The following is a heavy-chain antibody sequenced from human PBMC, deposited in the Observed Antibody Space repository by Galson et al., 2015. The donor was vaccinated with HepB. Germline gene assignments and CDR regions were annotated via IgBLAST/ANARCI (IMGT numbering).Heavy chain of an antibody. CDR1: GYTFTGYY. Sequence: SVKVSCKASGYTFTGYYMHWVRQAPGQGLEWMGWINPNSGGTNYAQKFQGWVTMTRDTSISTAYMELSRLRSDDTAVYYCARGLGDDSSGYSYFDYWGQGTLVTVSS. CDR2: INPNSGGT. D-gene: IGHD3-22*01. V-gene: IGHV1-2*04. CDR3: ARGLGDDSSGYSYFDY. J-gene: IGHJ4*02.